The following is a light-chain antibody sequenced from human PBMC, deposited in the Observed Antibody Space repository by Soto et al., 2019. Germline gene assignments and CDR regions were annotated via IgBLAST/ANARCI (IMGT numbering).Light chain of an antibody. J-gene: IGLJ2*01. CDR1: SSDVGGYNY. CDR2: DVS. CDR3: SSYTSSSTLVL. Sequence: QSALTQPASVSGSPGQSITISCTGTSSDVGGYNYVSWYQQHPDKAPKVMIYDVSNRPSGVSNRFSGSKSGNTASLTISGLQAEDEADYYCSSYTSSSTLVLFGGGTKLTVL. V-gene: IGLV2-14*01.